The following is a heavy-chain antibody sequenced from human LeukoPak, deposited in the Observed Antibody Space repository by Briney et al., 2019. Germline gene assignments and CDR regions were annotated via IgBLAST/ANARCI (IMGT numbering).Heavy chain of an antibody. V-gene: IGHV3-30*02. D-gene: IGHD2-8*02. CDR1: RFTFSSSA. CDR3: AKDGSWSCTD. CDR2: IAHHGNNK. Sequence: GGSLRLSRGASRFTFSSSAMHWVRQGPGKGLEWVAYIAHHGNNKYYADSVKGRFTISRDNSKGSLYLQMNSLRADDTAVYYCAKDGSWSCTDWGQGTLVRVSS. J-gene: IGHJ4*02.